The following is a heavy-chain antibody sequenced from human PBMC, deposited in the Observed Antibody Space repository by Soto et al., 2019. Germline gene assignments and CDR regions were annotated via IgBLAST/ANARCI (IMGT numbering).Heavy chain of an antibody. CDR3: VRFNTYGDLDV. V-gene: IGHV4-30-4*01. J-gene: IGHJ6*02. Sequence: QMQLQESGPGLVKPSQTLSLTCIVSGNSITSGDYYWSWIRQPPGEGLQWIGYNFYTASEKASYNPSLASRVTISVDTSKNQFYLKLSSVTAEDTAIYYCVRFNTYGDLDVWGRGTTVTVSS. CDR1: GNSITSGDYY. CDR2: NFYTASEKA. D-gene: IGHD2-21*02.